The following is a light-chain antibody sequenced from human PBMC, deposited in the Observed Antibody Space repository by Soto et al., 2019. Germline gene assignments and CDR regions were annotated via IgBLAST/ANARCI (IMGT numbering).Light chain of an antibody. J-gene: IGKJ1*01. V-gene: IGKV1-12*01. Sequence: DIQMTQSPSSVSAPVGDRVTITCRASQGVGSWLAWYQQKPGKAPNLLIFAASSLQSGVPSRFSGSGSGTDCTLTISSLQPEDVASYYCQQANSFPWTFGQGTKVEIK. CDR1: QGVGSW. CDR3: QQANSFPWT. CDR2: AAS.